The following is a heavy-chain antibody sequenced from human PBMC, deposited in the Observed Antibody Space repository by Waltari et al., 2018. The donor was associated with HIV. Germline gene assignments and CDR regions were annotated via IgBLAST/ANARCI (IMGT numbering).Heavy chain of an antibody. Sequence: QVQLVESGGGVVQPGRSLRLSCAASGFTFSSYAMPRVRQAPGKGLEWVAVISYDGSNKYYADSVKGRFTISRDNSKNTLYLQMNSLRAEDTAVYYCAAPRSGWYHFFDYWGQGTLVTVSS. J-gene: IGHJ4*02. V-gene: IGHV3-30*04. CDR1: GFTFSSYA. CDR2: ISYDGSNK. CDR3: AAPRSGWYHFFDY. D-gene: IGHD6-19*01.